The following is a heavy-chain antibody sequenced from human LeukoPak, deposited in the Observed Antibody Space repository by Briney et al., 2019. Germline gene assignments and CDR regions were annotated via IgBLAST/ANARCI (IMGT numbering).Heavy chain of an antibody. CDR1: GFTFSSYW. V-gene: IGHV3-7*01. D-gene: IGHD6-19*01. Sequence: GGSLRLSCAASGFTFSSYWMSWVRQAPGKGLEWVANIKQDGSEKYYADSVKGRFTISRDNAKNSLYLQMNSLRAEDTAVYYCARVLRSGWYSGYFGYWGQGTLVTVSS. CDR2: IKQDGSEK. J-gene: IGHJ4*02. CDR3: ARVLRSGWYSGYFGY.